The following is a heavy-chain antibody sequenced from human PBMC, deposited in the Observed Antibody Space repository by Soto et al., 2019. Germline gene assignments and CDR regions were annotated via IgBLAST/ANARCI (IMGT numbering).Heavy chain of an antibody. D-gene: IGHD3-10*01. CDR1: GYTFNKYP. V-gene: IGHV1-3*01. CDR2: NNPANGDT. CDR3: ARKEYYGSGMYHFDY. Sequence: QVQVVQSWAEVKKPGAAVKVSCKTSGYTFNKYPIHWVRQAPGQGLEWMGWNNPANGDTGFSQKFQDRVTITRDTSASTTYMELSSLKSADTAVYYCARKEYYGSGMYHFDYWGQGTLVTVSS. J-gene: IGHJ4*02.